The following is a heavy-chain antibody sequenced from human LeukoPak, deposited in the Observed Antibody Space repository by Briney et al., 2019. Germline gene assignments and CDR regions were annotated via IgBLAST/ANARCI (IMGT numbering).Heavy chain of an antibody. V-gene: IGHV1-2*02. CDR3: ARPRFPYYRLSGPDYYYMDV. CDR2: INPNSGGT. Sequence: ASVKVSCKASGYTFTGYYMHWVRQAPGQGLEWMGWINPNSGGTNYAQKFQGRVTMTRDTSISTAYMELSSLTSEDTAVYYCARPRFPYYRLSGPDYYYMDVWGKGTTVTVSS. CDR1: GYTFTGYY. D-gene: IGHD3-10*01. J-gene: IGHJ6*03.